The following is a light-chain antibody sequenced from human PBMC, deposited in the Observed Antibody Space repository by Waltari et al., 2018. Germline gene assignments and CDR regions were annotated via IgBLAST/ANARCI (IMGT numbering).Light chain of an antibody. Sequence: QSALTQPPSASGSPGQSVTISCTGTSGDVGGYNYVSWYQQYPGKAPKLLIDDVNERPAGVPARFAGSKSDNTAALTVSGLQDEDEADYYCSSYAGSSNFVVFGGGTKVTVL. J-gene: IGLJ2*01. V-gene: IGLV2-8*01. CDR1: SGDVGGYNY. CDR3: SSYAGSSNFVV. CDR2: DVN.